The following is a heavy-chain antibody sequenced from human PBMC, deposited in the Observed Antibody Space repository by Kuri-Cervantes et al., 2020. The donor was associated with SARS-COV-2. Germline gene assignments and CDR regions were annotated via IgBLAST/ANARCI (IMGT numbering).Heavy chain of an antibody. Sequence: SFKISCSASGGTFSSYDSSCGRQAPGQGLEWMGEIIPIFGTANYAQKFQGRVTITTDESTSTAYMELISLRSEDTAVYYCAREGCSSTSCYSAWFDPWGQGTLVTVSS. V-gene: IGHV1-69*05. CDR1: GGTFSSYD. D-gene: IGHD2-2*01. CDR2: IIPIFGTA. J-gene: IGHJ5*02. CDR3: AREGCSSTSCYSAWFDP.